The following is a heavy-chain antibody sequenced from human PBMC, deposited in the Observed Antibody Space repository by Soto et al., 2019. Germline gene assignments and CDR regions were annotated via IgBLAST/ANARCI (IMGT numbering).Heavy chain of an antibody. Sequence: GGSLRLSCAASGFTFSSYSMNWVRQAPGKGLEWVSYISSSSSTIYYADSVKGRFTISRDNAKNSLYLQMNSLRAEGTAVYYCTGSGTVSARGYYYMDVWGKGTTVTVSS. CDR2: ISSSSSTI. D-gene: IGHD3-10*01. V-gene: IGHV3-48*01. CDR3: TGSGTVSARGYYYMDV. J-gene: IGHJ6*03. CDR1: GFTFSSYS.